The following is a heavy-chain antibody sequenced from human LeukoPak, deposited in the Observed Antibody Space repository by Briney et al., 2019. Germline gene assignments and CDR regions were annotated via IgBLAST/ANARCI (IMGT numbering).Heavy chain of an antibody. CDR3: ARGVVATSY. D-gene: IGHD5-12*01. V-gene: IGHV3-30*04. CDR2: ISYDGSNK. Sequence: PGGSLRLSCAASGFTFSSYAMHWVRQAPGKGLEWVAVISYDGSNKHYADSVKGRFTISRDNSKNTLYLQMNSLRAEDTAVYYCARGVVATSYWGQGTLVTVSS. J-gene: IGHJ4*02. CDR1: GFTFSSYA.